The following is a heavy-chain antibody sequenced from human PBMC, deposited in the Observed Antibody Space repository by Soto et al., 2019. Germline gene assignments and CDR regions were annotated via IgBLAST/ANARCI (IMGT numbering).Heavy chain of an antibody. D-gene: IGHD6-19*01. CDR2: INSDGSST. V-gene: IGHV3-74*01. CDR1: GFTFSSYW. J-gene: IGHJ6*02. CDR3: ARTLLYSSGWTGYYYGMDV. Sequence: EVQLVESGGGLVQPGGSLRLSCAASGFTFSSYWMHWVRQAPGKGLVWVSRINSDGSSTSYADSVKGRFTISRDNAKNTLYLKMNSLRAEDTAVYYCARTLLYSSGWTGYYYGMDVWGQGTTVTVSS.